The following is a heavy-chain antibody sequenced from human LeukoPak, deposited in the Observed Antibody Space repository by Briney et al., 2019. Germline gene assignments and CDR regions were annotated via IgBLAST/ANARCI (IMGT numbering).Heavy chain of an antibody. CDR1: GFTFSSYG. Sequence: GGSLRLSCAASGFTFSSYGMHWVRQAPGKGLEWVAVISYDGSNKYYADSVKGRFTISRDNAKNSLYLQMNSLRAEDTAVYYCARDLIVGPFDWFDPWGQGTLVTVSS. D-gene: IGHD2-15*01. V-gene: IGHV3-30*03. CDR3: ARDLIVGPFDWFDP. CDR2: ISYDGSNK. J-gene: IGHJ5*02.